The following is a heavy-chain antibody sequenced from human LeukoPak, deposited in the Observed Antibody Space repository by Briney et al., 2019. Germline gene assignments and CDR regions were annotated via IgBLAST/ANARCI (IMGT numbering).Heavy chain of an antibody. Sequence: GGSLRLSCAASGFTFSSYAMGWVRQAPGKGLEWVSAISGSGGSTYYADSVKGRFTISRDNSKNTLYLQMNSLRAEDTAVYYCATLRGPYYFDYWGQGTLVTVSS. V-gene: IGHV3-23*01. CDR1: GFTFSSYA. D-gene: IGHD4-17*01. J-gene: IGHJ4*02. CDR2: ISGSGGST. CDR3: ATLRGPYYFDY.